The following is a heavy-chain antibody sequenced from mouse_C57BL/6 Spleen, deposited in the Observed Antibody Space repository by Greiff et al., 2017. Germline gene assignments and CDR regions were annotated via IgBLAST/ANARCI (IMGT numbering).Heavy chain of an antibody. CDR2: SNPNYGTT. D-gene: IGHD1-1*01. Sequence: VQLQQSGPELVKPGASVKISCKASGYSFTDYNMNWVKQSNGKSIEWIGVSNPNYGTTSYNQKFKGTATLTEDQSSSTAYMQLNSLTSEDSAVYYCARFFITTVVEGYFDVWGTGTTVTVAS. CDR1: GYSFTDYN. V-gene: IGHV1-39*01. J-gene: IGHJ1*03. CDR3: ARFFITTVVEGYFDV.